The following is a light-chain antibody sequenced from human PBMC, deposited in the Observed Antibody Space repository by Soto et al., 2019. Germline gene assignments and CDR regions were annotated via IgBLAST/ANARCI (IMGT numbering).Light chain of an antibody. CDR1: HIVLYSSNNKNY. CDR2: WAS. V-gene: IGKV4-1*01. J-gene: IGKJ1*01. CDR3: QQYYSTTQT. Sequence: DIFLTRSPDSVSVSLGERATINCKSIHIVLYSSNNKNYLAWYQQKPGQPPKLLIYWASTRESGVPDRFSGSGSGTDFTLTISSLQAEDVAVYYCQQYYSTTQTFGQGTKVDIK.